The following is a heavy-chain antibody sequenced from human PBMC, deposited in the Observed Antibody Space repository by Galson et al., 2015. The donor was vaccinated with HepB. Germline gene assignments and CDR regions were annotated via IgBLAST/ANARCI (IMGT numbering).Heavy chain of an antibody. J-gene: IGHJ6*03. Sequence: SLRLSCAASGFTLSSYGMNWVRQAPGKGLEWVSFISSGSSYIYYAESVKGRFTISRDNARKSVYLQMHGLRAEDTAVYYCTRRGLETGFYYYYMDVWGKGTTVTVSS. V-gene: IGHV3-21*01. CDR3: TRRGLETGFYYYYMDV. CDR2: ISSGSSYI. CDR1: GFTLSSYG. D-gene: IGHD3-10*01.